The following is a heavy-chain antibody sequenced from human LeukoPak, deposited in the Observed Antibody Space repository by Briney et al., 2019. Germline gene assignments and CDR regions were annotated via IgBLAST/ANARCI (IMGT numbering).Heavy chain of an antibody. Sequence: GGSLRLSCAASGFSFSGYAMHWVRQAPGKGLEWVAVISYDGSNKYYTDSVKGRFTISRDNSKNTLSLQMNSLRAEDTAVYFCARDGGFDYWGQGTLVTVSS. V-gene: IGHV3-30-3*01. CDR3: ARDGGFDY. CDR1: GFSFSGYA. CDR2: ISYDGSNK. J-gene: IGHJ4*02. D-gene: IGHD3-16*01.